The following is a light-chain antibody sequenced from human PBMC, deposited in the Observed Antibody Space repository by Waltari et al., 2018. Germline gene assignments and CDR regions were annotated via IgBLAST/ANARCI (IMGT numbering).Light chain of an antibody. CDR1: QTVLYSSNNKNY. CDR2: WAS. J-gene: IGKJ4*01. Sequence: IVMTQSPASLAVSLGERATINCKSSQTVLYSSNNKNYLAWYQQKPGQSPKLLIYWASTRESGVPDRCRGSVSGTDFTLTISSLQAEDVAVYYCQQYYSTLTFGGGTKVEIK. CDR3: QQYYSTLT. V-gene: IGKV4-1*01.